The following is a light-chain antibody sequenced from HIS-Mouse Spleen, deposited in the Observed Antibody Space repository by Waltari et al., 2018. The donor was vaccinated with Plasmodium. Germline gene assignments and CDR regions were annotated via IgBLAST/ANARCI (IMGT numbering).Light chain of an antibody. Sequence: VMTPSPATRSVTPGERATLTCRASQSVSSNLAWYQQKPGQAPRLLIYGASTRATGIPARFSGSGSGTEFTLTISSLQSEDFAVYYCQQYNNWSFTFGPGTKVDIK. V-gene: IGKV3-15*01. J-gene: IGKJ3*01. CDR3: QQYNNWSFT. CDR1: QSVSSN. CDR2: GAS.